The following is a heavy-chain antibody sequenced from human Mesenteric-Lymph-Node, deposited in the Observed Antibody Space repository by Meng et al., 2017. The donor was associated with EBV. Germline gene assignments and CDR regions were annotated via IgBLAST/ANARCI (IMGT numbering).Heavy chain of an antibody. J-gene: IGHJ4*02. Sequence: EVXLVESXGXPVKPGGXLRLSCTASGFSISTDGMNWVRQAPGKGLEWVSSISGSGSNKYYADSVQGRFAISRDNAKNSLYLQMNSLRAEDTAVYFCASDQQVPFAYWDLGTMVTVSA. V-gene: IGHV3-21*01. CDR3: ASDQQVPFAY. CDR1: GFSISTDG. CDR2: ISGSGSNK. D-gene: IGHD6-13*01.